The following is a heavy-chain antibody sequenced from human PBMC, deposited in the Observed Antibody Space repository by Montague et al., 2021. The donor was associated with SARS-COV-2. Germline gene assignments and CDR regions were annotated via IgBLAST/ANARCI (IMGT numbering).Heavy chain of an antibody. D-gene: IGHD3-22*01. CDR2: IYYSGST. Sequence: ETLSLTCTVSGGSISNYYCIWIRQPPGRGLEWIGYIYYSGSTDYSPSLKSRVTISLDTSKNQFSLKVTSVTAADTAVYYCARGGGYYNYGLDVWGPGTTVTVSS. CDR1: GGSISNYY. CDR3: ARGGGYYNYGLDV. V-gene: IGHV4-59*01. J-gene: IGHJ6*02.